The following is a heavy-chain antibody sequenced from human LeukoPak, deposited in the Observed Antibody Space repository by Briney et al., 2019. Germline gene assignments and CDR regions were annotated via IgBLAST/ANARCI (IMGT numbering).Heavy chain of an antibody. Sequence: PEASVKVSCKASGGTFSSYAISWVRQAPGQGLEWMGGIIPIFGTANYAQKFQGRVTITADESTSTAYMELSSLRSEDTAVYYCARGGYSGSYFNTYYYYGMDVWGQGTTVTVSS. CDR1: GGTFSSYA. CDR2: IIPIFGTA. V-gene: IGHV1-69*01. J-gene: IGHJ6*02. D-gene: IGHD1-26*01. CDR3: ARGGYSGSYFNTYYYYGMDV.